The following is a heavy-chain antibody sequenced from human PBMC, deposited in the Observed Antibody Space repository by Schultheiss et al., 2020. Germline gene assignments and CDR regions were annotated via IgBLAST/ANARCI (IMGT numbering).Heavy chain of an antibody. D-gene: IGHD2-2*01. V-gene: IGHV4-34*01. CDR1: SGSFTDYY. J-gene: IGHJ4*02. Sequence: SQTLSLTWAVYSGSFTDYYWSWVRQPPGKGLEWIGAVDHSGSSNYNPSLKSRVTISVDKSTNQFSLKLSSVTAADTAVYYCARRGPIYCSSTSCSPYYFDYWGQGTLVTVSS. CDR3: ARRGPIYCSSTSCSPYYFDY. CDR2: VDHSGSS.